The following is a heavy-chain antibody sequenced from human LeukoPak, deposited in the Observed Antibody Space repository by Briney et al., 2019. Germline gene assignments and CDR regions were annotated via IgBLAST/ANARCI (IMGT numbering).Heavy chain of an antibody. CDR3: ARLLGYNSKTPYYFDY. CDR2: IYYSGST. CDR1: VRSISSYY. D-gene: IGHD5-24*01. J-gene: IGHJ4*02. Sequence: SETLSLTCTFSVRSISSYYWRWLRQPPGKGLEWIGYIYYSGSTNYNPSLTSRVSISVDTSKNQFSLKLSSVTAADTAVYYCARLLGYNSKTPYYFDYWGQGTLVTVSS. V-gene: IGHV4-59*01.